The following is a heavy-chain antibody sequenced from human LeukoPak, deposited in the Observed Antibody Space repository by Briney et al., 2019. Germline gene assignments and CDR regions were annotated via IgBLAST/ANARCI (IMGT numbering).Heavy chain of an antibody. Sequence: SETQSLTCTVSGGSISSSYWSWIRQPPGKGLEWIGYISYSGSTNYSPSLKSRVTISVDTSKNQFSLKLSSVTAADTAVYYCASMASYGSGGSCTDYWGQGTLVTVSS. D-gene: IGHD2-15*01. CDR1: GGSISSSY. J-gene: IGHJ4*02. CDR3: ASMASYGSGGSCTDY. V-gene: IGHV4-59*01. CDR2: ISYSGST.